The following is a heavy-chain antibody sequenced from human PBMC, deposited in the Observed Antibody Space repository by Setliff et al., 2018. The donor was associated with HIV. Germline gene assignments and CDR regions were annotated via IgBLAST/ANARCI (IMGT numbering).Heavy chain of an antibody. CDR3: ARDQATGYEKVWFSWIDP. D-gene: IGHD5-12*01. J-gene: IGHJ5*02. CDR2: INAGTGNT. V-gene: IGHV1-3*01. Sequence: GASVKVSCKASGYTFTSYAMHWVRQAPGQRLEWMGWINAGTGNTKYSQNFQGRVTFSRDTSASTAYMELSSLRFEDTATYYCARDQATGYEKVWFSWIDPWGQGTLVTVSS. CDR1: GYTFTSYA.